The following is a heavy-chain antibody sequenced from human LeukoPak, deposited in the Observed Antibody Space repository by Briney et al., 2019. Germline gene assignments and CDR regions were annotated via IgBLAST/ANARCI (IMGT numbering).Heavy chain of an antibody. CDR3: ARDSSGTQVFDL. Sequence: GGSLRLSCAASAFIISDNFMNWVRQAPGKGLEWVSVIYRDGSTYYADSVKGRFTISRDNSKNTLYLQDTSLNAEDTAVYYCARDSSGTQVFDLWGPGTLVTVSS. D-gene: IGHD6-19*01. CDR1: AFIISDNF. V-gene: IGHV3-53*01. J-gene: IGHJ4*02. CDR2: IYRDGST.